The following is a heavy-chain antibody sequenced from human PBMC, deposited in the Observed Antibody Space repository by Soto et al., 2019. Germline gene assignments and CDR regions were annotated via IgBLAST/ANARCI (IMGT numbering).Heavy chain of an antibody. J-gene: IGHJ4*02. CDR1: GGSISSSSYY. Sequence: SETLSLTCSVSGGSISSSSYYWGWIRQPPGKGLEWIGSIYYSGSTYYNPSLKSRVTISVDTSKNQFSLKLSSVTAADTAVYYCASXPNYYDSSGYYLYYFDYWGQGTLVTVSS. CDR3: ASXPNYYDSSGYYLYYFDY. V-gene: IGHV4-39*01. D-gene: IGHD3-22*01. CDR2: IYYSGST.